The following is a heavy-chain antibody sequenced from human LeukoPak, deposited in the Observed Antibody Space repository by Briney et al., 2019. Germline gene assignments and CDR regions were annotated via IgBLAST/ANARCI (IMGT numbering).Heavy chain of an antibody. CDR3: ARQGGIAVADPYDY. J-gene: IGHJ4*02. V-gene: IGHV4-59*08. CDR2: IYYSGST. Sequence: PSETLSLTCTVSGGSISSYYWSWIRQPPGKGLEWIGYIYYSGSTNYNPSLKSRVTISVDTSKNQFSLKLSSVTAADTAVYYCARQGGIAVADPYDYWGQGTLVTVSS. CDR1: GGSISSYY. D-gene: IGHD6-19*01.